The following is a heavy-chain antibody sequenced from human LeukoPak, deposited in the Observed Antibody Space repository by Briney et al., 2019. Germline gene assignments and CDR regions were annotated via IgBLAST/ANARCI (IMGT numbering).Heavy chain of an antibody. V-gene: IGHV3-30*02. CDR1: GFTFSSYG. Sequence: PGGSLRLSCAASGFTFSSYGMHWVRQAPGKGLEWVAFIRYDGSNKYYADSVKGRFTISRDNSKSTLYLQMNSLRAEDTAVYYCAKADRADVPSKVDYWGQGTLVTVSS. CDR3: AKADRADVPSKVDY. J-gene: IGHJ4*02. D-gene: IGHD3-10*01. CDR2: IRYDGSNK.